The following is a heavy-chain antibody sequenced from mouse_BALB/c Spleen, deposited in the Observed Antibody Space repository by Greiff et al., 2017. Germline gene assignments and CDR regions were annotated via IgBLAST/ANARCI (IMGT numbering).Heavy chain of an antibody. J-gene: IGHJ2*01. CDR1: GYSITSDYA. D-gene: IGHD2-1*01. CDR2: ISYSGST. V-gene: IGHV3-2*02. Sequence: EVQLVESGPGLVKPSQSLSLTCTVTGYSITSDYAWNWIRQFPGNKLEWMGYISYSGSTSYNPSLKSRISITRDTSKNQFFLQLNSVTTEDTATYYCARGGLYGNYGGYFDYWGQGTTLTVSS. CDR3: ARGGLYGNYGGYFDY.